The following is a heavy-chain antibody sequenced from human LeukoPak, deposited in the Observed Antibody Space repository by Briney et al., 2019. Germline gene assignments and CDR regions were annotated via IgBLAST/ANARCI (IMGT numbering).Heavy chain of an antibody. CDR2: IIPILGIA. V-gene: IGHV1-69*04. CDR1: GGTFSSYA. CDR3: ARVSSSWYYFDY. J-gene: IGHJ4*02. D-gene: IGHD6-13*01. Sequence: WASVKVSCKASGGTFSSYAISWVRQAPGQGLEWMGRIIPILGIANYAQKFQGRVTITADKSTSTAYMELSSLRSEDTAVYYCARVSSSWYYFDYWGQGTLVTVSS.